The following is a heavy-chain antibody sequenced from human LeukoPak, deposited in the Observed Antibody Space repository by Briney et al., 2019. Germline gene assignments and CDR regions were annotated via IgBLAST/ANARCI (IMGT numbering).Heavy chain of an antibody. CDR3: ARDRDYYGSGSYYVDS. J-gene: IGHJ4*02. Sequence: PGGSLRLSCSASGFTFSNCAMHWVRQAPGKGLEWVAFISYDGSKKYYSDSVKGRFTVSRDSFINTLYLQMNSLRPGDTAVYYCARDRDYYGSGSYYVDSWGQGTLVTVSS. V-gene: IGHV3-30*01. CDR2: ISYDGSKK. D-gene: IGHD3-10*01. CDR1: GFTFSNCA.